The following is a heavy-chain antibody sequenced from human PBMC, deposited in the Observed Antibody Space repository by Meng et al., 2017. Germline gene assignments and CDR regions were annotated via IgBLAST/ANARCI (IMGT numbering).Heavy chain of an antibody. Sequence: GESLKISCAASGFTFSSYGMHWVRQAPGKGLEWVAVRWDDGSNKYYADSVKGRFTISRDNSKNTLYLQMNNLRAEDTAVYYCARDRRLHSNVDTAMDDAFDIWGQGTMVTVSS. CDR2: RWDDGSNK. CDR1: GFTFSSYG. V-gene: IGHV3-33*01. D-gene: IGHD5-18*01. J-gene: IGHJ3*02. CDR3: ARDRRLHSNVDTAMDDAFDI.